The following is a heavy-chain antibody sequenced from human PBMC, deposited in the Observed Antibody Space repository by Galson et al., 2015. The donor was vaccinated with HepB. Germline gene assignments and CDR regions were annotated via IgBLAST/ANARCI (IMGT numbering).Heavy chain of an antibody. J-gene: IGHJ4*02. V-gene: IGHV3-21*01. CDR2: ISSSSSYI. Sequence: SLRLSCAASGFTFSSYSMNWVRQAPGKGLEWVSSISSSSSYIYYADSVKGRFTISRDNAKNSLYLQMNSLRAEDTAVYYCARLVSGLCFDYWGQGTLVTVSS. CDR1: GFTFSSYS. CDR3: ARLVSGLCFDY. D-gene: IGHD3-16*01.